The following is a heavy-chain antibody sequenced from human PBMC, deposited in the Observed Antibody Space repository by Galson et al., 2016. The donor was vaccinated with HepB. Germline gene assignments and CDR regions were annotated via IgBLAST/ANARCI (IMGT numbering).Heavy chain of an antibody. J-gene: IGHJ4*02. CDR1: GFTFSSYT. CDR2: IDSRTPNT. Sequence: SLRLSCAASGFTFSSYTMNWVRQAPGKGLEWVATIDSRTPNTHYADSVRGRFSIYRDNSRDTLYLQMDSLTAEDSAIYYCTTWLSHHFDYWGQGTRVTVSS. D-gene: IGHD6-19*01. CDR3: TTWLSHHFDY. V-gene: IGHV3-23*01.